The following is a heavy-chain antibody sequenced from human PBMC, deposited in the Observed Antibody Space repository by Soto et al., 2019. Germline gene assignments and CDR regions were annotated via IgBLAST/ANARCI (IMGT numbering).Heavy chain of an antibody. CDR2: FDPEDGET. J-gene: IGHJ6*03. D-gene: IGHD3-10*01. CDR3: SSSEGSGSYLDYYYYYYMDV. CDR1: GYTLTELS. Sequence: ASVKVSCKVSGYTLTELSMHWVRQAPGKGLEWMGGFDPEDGETIYAQKKQGRVTMTEDTSTDTAYKELSSLRSEDTAVYYFSSSEGSGSYLDYYYYYYMDVWGKGTTVTVSS. V-gene: IGHV1-24*01.